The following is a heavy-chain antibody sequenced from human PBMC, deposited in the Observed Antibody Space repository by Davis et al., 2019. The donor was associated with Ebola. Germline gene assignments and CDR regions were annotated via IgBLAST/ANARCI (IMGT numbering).Heavy chain of an antibody. CDR2: ISGSGGST. Sequence: GESLKISCAASEFTFSGYAMSWVRQAPGKGLEWVSAISGSGGSTYYAGSVKGRFTISRDNSRNTLYLLMNSLRAEDTAVYYCAKAPVRFLEWFTTDYWGKGTLVTVSS. D-gene: IGHD3-3*01. CDR1: EFTFSGYA. V-gene: IGHV3-23*01. J-gene: IGHJ4*02. CDR3: AKAPVRFLEWFTTDY.